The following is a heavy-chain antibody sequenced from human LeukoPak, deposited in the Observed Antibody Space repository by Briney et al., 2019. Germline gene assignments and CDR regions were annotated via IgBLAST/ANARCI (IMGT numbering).Heavy chain of an antibody. CDR2: INTDGTVT. CDR1: GFTFSKYW. V-gene: IGHV3-74*01. D-gene: IGHD6-19*01. CDR3: ATKQWLAPPPDS. Sequence: GGSLRLSCAASGFTFSKYWMLWVRQAPGKGLESVSRINTDGTVTTYADSVKGRFTVSRDNADNTMFLQMKSVRDEDTAVYYCATKQWLAPPPDSWGQGTPVTVSS. J-gene: IGHJ4*02.